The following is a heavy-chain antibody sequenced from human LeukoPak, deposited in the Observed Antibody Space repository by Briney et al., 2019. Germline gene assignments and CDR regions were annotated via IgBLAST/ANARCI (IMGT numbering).Heavy chain of an antibody. Sequence: GGSLRLSCATSGFTFSHYGMHWVRQAPGKGLEWVAVIWNDGTDKYYGASVKGRFTISRDNSKNTVYLQMNSLRVEDTAVYYCAKDAQRGFDFSNSLESWGQGTLVTVSS. D-gene: IGHD4-11*01. J-gene: IGHJ4*02. CDR2: IWNDGTDK. V-gene: IGHV3-33*06. CDR3: AKDAQRGFDFSNSLES. CDR1: GFTFSHYG.